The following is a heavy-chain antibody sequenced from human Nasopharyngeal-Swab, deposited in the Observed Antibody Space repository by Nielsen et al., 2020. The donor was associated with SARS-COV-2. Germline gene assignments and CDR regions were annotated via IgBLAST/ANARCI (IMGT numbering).Heavy chain of an antibody. CDR2: ISAYNGNT. V-gene: IGHV1-18*01. CDR3: ASYGGNSAFHQFDY. CDR1: GYTFTSYG. D-gene: IGHD4-23*01. J-gene: IGHJ4*02. Sequence: ASVKVSCKASGYTFTSYGISWVRQAPGQGLEWMGWISAYNGNTNYAQKLQGRVTMTTDTSTSTAYMELSSLRSEDTAVYYCASYGGNSAFHQFDYWGQGTLVTVSS.